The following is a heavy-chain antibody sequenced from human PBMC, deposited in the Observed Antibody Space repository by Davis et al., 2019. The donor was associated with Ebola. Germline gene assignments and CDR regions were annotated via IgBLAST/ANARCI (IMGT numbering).Heavy chain of an antibody. Sequence: GESLKISCSASGFTFSDYYMAWIRQAPGKGLEWVSSITRSGSAIYYADSVKGRFTISRDNAKNSLYLQMNSLRAEDTAVYYCAREPRNDYWGQGTLVTVSS. J-gene: IGHJ4*02. CDR1: GFTFSDYY. CDR2: ITRSGSAI. V-gene: IGHV3-11*01. CDR3: AREPRNDY.